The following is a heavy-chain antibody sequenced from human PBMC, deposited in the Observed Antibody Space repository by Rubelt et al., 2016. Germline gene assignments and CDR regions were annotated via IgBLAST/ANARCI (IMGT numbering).Heavy chain of an antibody. V-gene: IGHV1-2*06. CDR3: ARVRGSVAAALGPDY. Sequence: QVQLVQSGAEVKKPGASVKVSCKASGYTFTGYYMHWVRQAPGQGLEWMGRINPNSGGTNYAQKFQGRVTMTRDTSISTAYMELSRLRSDDTAVYYCARVRGSVAAALGPDYWGQGTLVTVSS. D-gene: IGHD2-15*01. CDR2: INPNSGGT. CDR1: GYTFTGYY. J-gene: IGHJ4*02.